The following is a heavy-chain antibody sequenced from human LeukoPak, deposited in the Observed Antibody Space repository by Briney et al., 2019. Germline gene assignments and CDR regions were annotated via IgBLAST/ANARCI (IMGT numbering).Heavy chain of an antibody. J-gene: IGHJ4*02. CDR1: GFSFSDFG. V-gene: IGHV3-30*02. CDR2: IRSDGSSI. CDR3: AKDRDEYGNDC. D-gene: IGHD4-11*01. Sequence: GGSLRLSCAASGFSFSDFGMHWIRQAPGKGLEWVTLIRSDGSSIYYADSVKGRFTISRDNSRNTLYLQMNSLRVEDTAVYYCAKDRDEYGNDCWGQGILVIVST.